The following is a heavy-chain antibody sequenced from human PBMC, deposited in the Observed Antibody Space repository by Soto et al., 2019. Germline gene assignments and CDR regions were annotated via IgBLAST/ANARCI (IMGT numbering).Heavy chain of an antibody. CDR2: ISAYNGNT. Sequence: ASVKVSCKASGYTFTSYGISWVRQAPGQGLEWMGWISAYNGNTNYAQKLQGRVTMTTDTSTSTAYMELRSLRSDDTAVYYCAREDYYDSSGYYPSPPYGMDVWGQGTTVTVSS. D-gene: IGHD3-22*01. CDR1: GYTFTSYG. J-gene: IGHJ6*02. CDR3: AREDYYDSSGYYPSPPYGMDV. V-gene: IGHV1-18*01.